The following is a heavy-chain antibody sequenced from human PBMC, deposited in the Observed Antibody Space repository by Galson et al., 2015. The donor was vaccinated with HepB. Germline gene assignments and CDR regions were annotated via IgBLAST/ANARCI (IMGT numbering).Heavy chain of an antibody. CDR1: GGSISSYY. V-gene: IGHV4-59*01. Sequence: ETLSLTCTVSGGSISSYYWSWIRQPPGKGLEWIGYIYYSGSTNYNPSLKSRVTISVDTSKNQFSLKLSSVTAADTAVYYCAGVRDSYGQGRFDYWGQGTLVTVSS. CDR2: IYYSGST. J-gene: IGHJ4*02. CDR3: AGVRDSYGQGRFDY. D-gene: IGHD5-18*01.